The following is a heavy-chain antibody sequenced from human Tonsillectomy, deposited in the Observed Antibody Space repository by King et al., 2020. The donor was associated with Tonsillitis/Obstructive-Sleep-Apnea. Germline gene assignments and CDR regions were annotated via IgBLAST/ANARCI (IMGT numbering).Heavy chain of an antibody. CDR2: ISYDGSNK. V-gene: IGHV3-30*04. J-gene: IGHJ3*02. CDR3: ARDRGSRDAFDI. Sequence: VQLVESGGGVVQPGRSLRLSCAASGFTFSSYAMHWVRQAPGKGLEWVAVISYDGSNKYYADSVKGRFTISRDNSKNTQYLQMNSLRAEDTAVYYCARDRGSRDAFDIWGQGTMVTVSS. D-gene: IGHD1-26*01. CDR1: GFTFSSYA.